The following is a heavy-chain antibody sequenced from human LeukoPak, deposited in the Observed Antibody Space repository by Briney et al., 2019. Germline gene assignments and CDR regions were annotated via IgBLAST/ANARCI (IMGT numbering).Heavy chain of an antibody. J-gene: IGHJ4*02. CDR1: GFTFDDYA. CDR3: AKAVSRWLQFIFDY. CDR2: ISWNSGSI. V-gene: IGHV3-9*01. Sequence: GGSLRLSCAASGFTFDDYAMHWVRQAPGKGLEWVSGISWNSGSIGYADSVKGRFTISRDNAKNSLYLQMNSLRAEDTALYCCAKAVSRWLQFIFDYWGQGTLVTVSS. D-gene: IGHD5-24*01.